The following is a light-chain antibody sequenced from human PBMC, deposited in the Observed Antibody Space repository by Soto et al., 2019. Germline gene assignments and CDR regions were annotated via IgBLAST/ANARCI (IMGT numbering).Light chain of an antibody. CDR3: QTYDSSPL. CDR1: QSVGIN. J-gene: IGKJ5*01. CDR2: GES. Sequence: EIVMTQYPATLSVSPGEVATLSCRASQSVGINLAWYQQKPGQAPRVVVYGESTRATGIPARFSGSESGTEFTPNISGQHAEDFELYYCQTYDSSPLFGQGTRQEIK. V-gene: IGKV3-15*01.